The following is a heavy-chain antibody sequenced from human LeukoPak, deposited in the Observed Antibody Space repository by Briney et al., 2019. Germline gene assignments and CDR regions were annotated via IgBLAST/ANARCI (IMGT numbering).Heavy chain of an antibody. J-gene: IGHJ3*02. Sequence: GESLKISCQGSGFSFTSYWISWVRQKPGKGLEWMGRIDPSDSSTNYSPSLQGHVTISADKSIITASLQWSSLKASDTAMYYCARQRGVGALDMWGQGTLVTVSS. CDR1: GFSFTSYW. CDR3: ARQRGVGALDM. V-gene: IGHV5-10-1*01. CDR2: IDPSDSST.